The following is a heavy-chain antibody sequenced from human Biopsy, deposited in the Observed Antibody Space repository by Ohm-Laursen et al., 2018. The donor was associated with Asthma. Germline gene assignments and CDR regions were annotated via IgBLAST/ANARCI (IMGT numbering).Heavy chain of an antibody. J-gene: IGHJ4*01. CDR1: GVALSGYT. CDR3: AAGRTSLQGESLI. D-gene: IGHD2/OR15-2a*01. Sequence: GASVKVSCNASGVALSGYTFEWARQARGLGLEWIAWIVFASGATNYAQNFQDRLPVTRDMSAGSVSMELRGLSSTDTAVYYCAAGRTSLQGESLIWGQGTLVSVSS. V-gene: IGHV1-58*01. CDR2: IVFASGAT.